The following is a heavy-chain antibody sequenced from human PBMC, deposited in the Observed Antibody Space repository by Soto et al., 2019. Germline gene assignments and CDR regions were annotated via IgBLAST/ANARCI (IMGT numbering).Heavy chain of an antibody. V-gene: IGHV3-23*01. J-gene: IGHJ4*02. Sequence: GGSLRLSCVASRFTFTSYAMSWVRQAPGKGLEWVTAISASGGATIHADSVKGRLTISRDNSKNTLYLQMNSLRAEDTAVYYCAKDVEGGSLFRGAFDYWGQGTQVTVSS. D-gene: IGHD1-26*01. CDR3: AKDVEGGSLFRGAFDY. CDR2: ISASGGAT. CDR1: RFTFTSYA.